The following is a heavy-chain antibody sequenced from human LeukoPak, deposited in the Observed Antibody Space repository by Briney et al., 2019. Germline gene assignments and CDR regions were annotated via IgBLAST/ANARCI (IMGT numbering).Heavy chain of an antibody. D-gene: IGHD3-3*01. J-gene: IGHJ5*02. CDR2: IYYSGST. V-gene: IGHV4-59*01. Sequence: PSETLSLTCTVSGGSISSYYWSWIRQPPGKGLEWIGYIYYSGSTNYNPSLKSRVTISVDTSKNQFSLKLSSVTAADTAMYYCARVLEYYDFWSGKTNWFDPWGQGTLVTVSS. CDR1: GGSISSYY. CDR3: ARVLEYYDFWSGKTNWFDP.